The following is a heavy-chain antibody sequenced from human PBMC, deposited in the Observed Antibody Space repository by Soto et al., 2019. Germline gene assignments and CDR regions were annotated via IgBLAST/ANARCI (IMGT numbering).Heavy chain of an antibody. V-gene: IGHV3-21*01. D-gene: IGHD2-21*01. CDR2: ITTSSAYI. CDR1: GFTFNTYD. Sequence: EVQLVESGGGQVKPGGSLGLSCAASGFTFNTYDMNWVRQAPGKGLEWVSSITTSSAYIYYADSLKGRITISRDNAKNSLFLQMNSLRAEDTAVYYCVRSGTARLLRHSWFDTWGQGTLVTVSS. J-gene: IGHJ5*02. CDR3: VRSGTARLLRHSWFDT.